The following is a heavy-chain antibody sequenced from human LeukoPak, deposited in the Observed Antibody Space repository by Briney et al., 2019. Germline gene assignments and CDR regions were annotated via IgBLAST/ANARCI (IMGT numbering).Heavy chain of an antibody. CDR2: INPNSGGT. CDR3: ARGREDYDILTGYSHFDY. J-gene: IGHJ4*02. V-gene: IGHV1-2*02. CDR1: GYTFTGYY. D-gene: IGHD3-9*01. Sequence: ASVKVSCKASGYTFTGYYMHWVRQAPGQGLEWMGWINPNSGGTNYAQKFQGRVTMTRDTSISTAYMELSRLRSDDTAVYYCARGREDYDILTGYSHFDYWGQGTLVTVSS.